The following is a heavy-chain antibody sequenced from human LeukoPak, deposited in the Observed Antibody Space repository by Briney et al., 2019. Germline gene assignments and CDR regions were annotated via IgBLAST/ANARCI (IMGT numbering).Heavy chain of an antibody. Sequence: PGGSLRLSCAASGFTFSSYAMSWVRQAPGKGLEWVSAISGSGGSTYYADSVKGRFTISRDNSKNTLYLQMNSLRAEDTAVYYCAELSYDSSGPNYVISKYFQHWGQGTLVTVSS. D-gene: IGHD3-22*01. CDR1: GFTFSSYA. CDR2: ISGSGGST. J-gene: IGHJ1*01. V-gene: IGHV3-23*01. CDR3: AELSYDSSGPNYVISKYFQH.